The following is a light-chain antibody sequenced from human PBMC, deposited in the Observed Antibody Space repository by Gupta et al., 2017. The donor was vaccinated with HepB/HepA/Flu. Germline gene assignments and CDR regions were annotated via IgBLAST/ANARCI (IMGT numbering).Light chain of an antibody. V-gene: IGKV1-39*01. Sequence: IQMTQSPSSLSAAVGDRVTITCRASQNINNYLNWYHQKPGEVPKLLIYAASSLQSGVPSRFSGSGSGTDVTITITDMQPEDFASFFCQQTYVTPRTFGQGTKVEVK. J-gene: IGKJ1*01. CDR1: QNINNY. CDR2: AAS. CDR3: QQTYVTPRT.